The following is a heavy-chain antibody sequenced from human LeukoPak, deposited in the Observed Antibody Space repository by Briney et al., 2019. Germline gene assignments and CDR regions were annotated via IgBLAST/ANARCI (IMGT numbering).Heavy chain of an antibody. V-gene: IGHV3-43*01. CDR3: AKDGRWGLLDY. J-gene: IGHJ4*02. CDR2: ISWDGGST. CDR1: GFTFDDYT. Sequence: GGSLRLSCAASGFTFDDYTMHWVRKAPGKGLGWVSLISWDGGSTYYADSVKGRFTISRDNSKNSLYLQMNSLRTEDTALYYCAKDGRWGLLDYWGQGTLVTVSS. D-gene: IGHD4-23*01.